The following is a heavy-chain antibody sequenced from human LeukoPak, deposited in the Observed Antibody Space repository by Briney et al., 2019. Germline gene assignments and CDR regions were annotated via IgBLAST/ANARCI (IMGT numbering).Heavy chain of an antibody. CDR1: GYTFTSYG. Sequence: VASVKVSCKASGYTFTSYGISWVRQAPGQGREGMGWISAYNGNTNYAQKIQGRVTMTTDTSTSTAYMELRSLRSDDTAVYYCARRLAASRITDYYYYYYMDVWGKGTTVTVSS. J-gene: IGHJ6*03. CDR2: ISAYNGNT. V-gene: IGHV1-18*01. D-gene: IGHD6-6*01. CDR3: ARRLAASRITDYYYYYYMDV.